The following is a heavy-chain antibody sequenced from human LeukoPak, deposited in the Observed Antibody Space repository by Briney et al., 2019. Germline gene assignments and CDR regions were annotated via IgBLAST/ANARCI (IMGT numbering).Heavy chain of an antibody. Sequence: TSETLSPTCTVSGGSISSYYWSWIRQPPGKGLEWIGYIYTSGSTNYNPSLKSRVTISVDTSKNQFSLKLSSVTAADTAVYYCARHAVAGWAYYYYMDVWGKGTTVTVSS. V-gene: IGHV4-4*09. CDR1: GGSISSYY. CDR3: ARHAVAGWAYYYYMDV. J-gene: IGHJ6*03. D-gene: IGHD6-19*01. CDR2: IYTSGST.